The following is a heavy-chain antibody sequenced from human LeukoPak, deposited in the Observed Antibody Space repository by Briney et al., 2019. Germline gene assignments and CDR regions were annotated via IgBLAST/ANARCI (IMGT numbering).Heavy chain of an antibody. J-gene: IGHJ4*02. CDR1: GFTVSSNY. Sequence: GGSLRLSCAASGFTVSSNYMSWVRQAPGKGLEWVSVIYSGGSTYYADSVKGRFTISRDNSKKTLYLQMNSLRVEDTAIYYCAKGQELDDGVFDSWGQGTLVTVSS. CDR3: AKGQELDDGVFDS. V-gene: IGHV3-53*01. CDR2: IYSGGST. D-gene: IGHD1-1*01.